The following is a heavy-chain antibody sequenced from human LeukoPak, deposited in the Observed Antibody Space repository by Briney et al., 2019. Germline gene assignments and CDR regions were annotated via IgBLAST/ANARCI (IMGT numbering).Heavy chain of an antibody. V-gene: IGHV4-39*01. D-gene: IGHD5-24*01. CDR2: LYHTGST. CDR3: ARQADFALVEMATIMFDY. CDR1: GGSISTSSYY. J-gene: IGHJ4*02. Sequence: SETLSLTCTVSGGSISTSSYYWGWIRQPPGKGLEWIGSLYHTGSTYYNPSLKSRVSISVDTSKNQFSLKLNSVTAADTAVYYCARQADFALVEMATIMFDYWGQGTLVTVSS.